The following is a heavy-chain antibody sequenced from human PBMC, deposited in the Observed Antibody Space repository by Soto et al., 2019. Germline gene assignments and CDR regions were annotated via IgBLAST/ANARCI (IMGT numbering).Heavy chain of an antibody. CDR2: ISPSGSPI. V-gene: IGHV3-11*01. J-gene: IGHJ6*02. CDR3: RGAFSDRDV. D-gene: IGHD1-26*01. CDR1: GFTFRDYH. Sequence: QVQLVESGGGLVKPGGSLRLSCAASGFTFRDYHFNWIRQAPGKGLEWVSYISPSGSPIYNADSVKGRFTISRDNAKNSLYLQMNSLRAEDTAVYYCRGAFSDRDVWGQGTTVTVSS.